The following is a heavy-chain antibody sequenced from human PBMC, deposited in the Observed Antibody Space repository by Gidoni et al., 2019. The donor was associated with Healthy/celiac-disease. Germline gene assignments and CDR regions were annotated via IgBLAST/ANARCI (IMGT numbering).Heavy chain of an antibody. J-gene: IGHJ6*03. CDR1: GSTFTGYY. CDR3: ARMGYCSGGSCYYYYMDV. CDR2: INPNSGGT. Sequence: QVQLVQSGAEVKKPGASVKVSCKASGSTFTGYYLHWVRQAPGQGLEWMGWINPNSGGTNYAQKFQGRVTMTRDTSISTAYMELSRLRSDDTAVYYCARMGYCSGGSCYYYYMDVWGKGTTVTVSS. D-gene: IGHD2-15*01. V-gene: IGHV1-2*02.